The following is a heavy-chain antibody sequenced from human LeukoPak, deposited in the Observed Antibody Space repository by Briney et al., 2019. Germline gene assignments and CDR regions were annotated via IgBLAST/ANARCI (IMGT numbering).Heavy chain of an antibody. CDR3: ARDLGYDILTGYYGPRYYYYGMDV. D-gene: IGHD3-9*01. V-gene: IGHV4-4*07. Sequence: PSQNLSLTCTVAGGSISSYYCSWIRQPAAQGLYLIGRIYTTVSTNYNPSLKSRVTMSVDTSKNQFSLKLSSVTAADTAVYYCARDLGYDILTGYYGPRYYYYGMDVWGQGTTVTVSS. CDR2: IYTTVST. CDR1: GGSISSYY. J-gene: IGHJ6*02.